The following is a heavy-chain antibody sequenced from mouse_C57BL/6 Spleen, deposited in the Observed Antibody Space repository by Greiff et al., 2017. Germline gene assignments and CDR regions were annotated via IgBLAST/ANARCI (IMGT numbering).Heavy chain of an antibody. V-gene: IGHV14-4*01. Sequence: VQLQQSGAELVRPGASVKLSCTASGFNIKDDYMHWVQQRPEQGLEWIGWIDPENGATEYASQFQGQATITADTSSNTAYLQLSSLTSEDTAVYYCTTGIYDGYPGYWGQGTTLTVSS. D-gene: IGHD2-3*01. CDR2: IDPENGAT. CDR1: GFNIKDDY. J-gene: IGHJ2*01. CDR3: TTGIYDGYPGY.